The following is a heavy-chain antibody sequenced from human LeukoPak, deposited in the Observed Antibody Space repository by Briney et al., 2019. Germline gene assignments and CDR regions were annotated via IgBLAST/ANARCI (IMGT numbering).Heavy chain of an antibody. J-gene: IGHJ5*02. CDR2: INHSGST. Sequence: SETLSLTCAVYGGSFSGYYWSWIRQPPGKGLEWIGEINHSGSTNYNPSLKSRVTISVDTSKNQFSLKLSSVTAADTAVYYCARWDSSSSRTSWLDPWGQGTLVTVSS. CDR3: ARWDSSSSRTSWLDP. CDR1: GGSFSGYY. V-gene: IGHV4-34*01. D-gene: IGHD6-6*01.